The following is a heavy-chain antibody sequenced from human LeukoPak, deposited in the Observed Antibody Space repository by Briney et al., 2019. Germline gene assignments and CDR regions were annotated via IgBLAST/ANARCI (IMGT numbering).Heavy chain of an antibody. D-gene: IGHD4-17*01. Sequence: GGSLRLSCAASRFTFSSYAMNWVRQAPGTGREWVSAISGSDDTTYYADSVKGRFTISRDNSKSTLYLQMNSLRAEYTAVYYCAKWDDYGDSCCAFDIWGQGTMVTVSS. CDR3: AKWDDYGDSCCAFDI. CDR2: ISGSDDTT. CDR1: RFTFSSYA. J-gene: IGHJ3*02. V-gene: IGHV3-23*01.